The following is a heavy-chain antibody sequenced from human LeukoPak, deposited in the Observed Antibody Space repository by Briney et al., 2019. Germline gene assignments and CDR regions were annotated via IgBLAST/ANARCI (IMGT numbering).Heavy chain of an antibody. Sequence: GGSLRLSCAASGFTFSSYAMSWVRQAPGKGLEWVSSISSSSSYIYYADSVKGRFTISRDNAKNSLYLQMNSLRAEDTAVYYCAREGYDFWSGYIYYYYMDVWGKGTTVTVSS. J-gene: IGHJ6*03. CDR2: ISSSSSYI. CDR3: AREGYDFWSGYIYYYYMDV. V-gene: IGHV3-21*01. CDR1: GFTFSSYA. D-gene: IGHD3-3*01.